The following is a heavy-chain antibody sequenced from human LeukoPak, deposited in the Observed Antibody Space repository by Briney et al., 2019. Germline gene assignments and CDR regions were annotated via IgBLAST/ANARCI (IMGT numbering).Heavy chain of an antibody. CDR2: IYSGGST. Sequence: GGSLRLSCAASGFTVSSNYMSWVRQAPGKGLEWVSVIYSGGSTYYADSVKGRFTISRDNSKNTLYLQMNSLRAEDTAVYYCAKEMGATNYFEYWGQGTLVTVSS. V-gene: IGHV3-53*05. CDR3: AKEMGATNYFEY. CDR1: GFTVSSNY. D-gene: IGHD1-26*01. J-gene: IGHJ4*02.